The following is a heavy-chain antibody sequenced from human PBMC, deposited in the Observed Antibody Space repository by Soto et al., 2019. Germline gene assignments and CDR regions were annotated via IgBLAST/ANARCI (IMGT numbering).Heavy chain of an antibody. J-gene: IGHJ5*02. Sequence: PSETLSLTCAVYGGSFSGYYWSWIRQPPGKGLEWIGEINHSGSTNYNPSLKSRVTISVDTSKNQFSLKLSSVTAADTAVYYCARALDYDFWSGYRWFDPWGQGTLVTVSS. V-gene: IGHV4-34*01. CDR3: ARALDYDFWSGYRWFDP. D-gene: IGHD3-3*01. CDR2: INHSGST. CDR1: GGSFSGYY.